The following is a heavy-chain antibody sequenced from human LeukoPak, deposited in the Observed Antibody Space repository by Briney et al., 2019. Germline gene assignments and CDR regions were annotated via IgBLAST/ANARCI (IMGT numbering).Heavy chain of an antibody. CDR1: GGSISSSSYY. D-gene: IGHD3-3*01. V-gene: IGHV4-39*01. Sequence: PSETLPLTCTVSGGSISSSSYYWDWIRQPPGKGLEWIGSIYYSGSTFYNPSLKSRVTISVDTSKNQFSLKLSSVTAADTAVYYCARGRYDFWSGYITFDYWGQGTLVTVSS. J-gene: IGHJ4*02. CDR3: ARGRYDFWSGYITFDY. CDR2: IYYSGST.